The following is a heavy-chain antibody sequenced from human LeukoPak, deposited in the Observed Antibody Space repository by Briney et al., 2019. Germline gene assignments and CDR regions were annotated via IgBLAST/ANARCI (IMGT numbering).Heavy chain of an antibody. CDR1: GFTFSTYG. CDR2: IWFDGSKR. V-gene: IGHV3-33*01. CDR3: ARCTGGGCVFDY. Sequence: GGSLRLSCAASGFTFSTYGMHWVRQAPGKGLEWVALIWFDGSKRYYGDSLKGRFTVSRDNSKNTLYLQVDSLRAEDTAVYYCARCTGGGCVFDYWGQGTLVTVSS. D-gene: IGHD2-8*02. J-gene: IGHJ4*02.